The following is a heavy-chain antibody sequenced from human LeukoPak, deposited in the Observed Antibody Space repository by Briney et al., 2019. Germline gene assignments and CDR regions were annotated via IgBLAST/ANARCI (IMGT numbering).Heavy chain of an antibody. V-gene: IGHV3-7*01. D-gene: IGHD3-22*01. CDR1: GFTFSSYW. Sequence: PGGSLRLSCAASGFTFSSYWMSWVRQAPGKGLEWVANIKQDGSEKYYVDSVKGRFTISRDNAKNSLYLQMNSLRAEDTAVYYCVRSLMDSSGYYLGMHYWGQGTLVTVSS. J-gene: IGHJ4*02. CDR3: VRSLMDSSGYYLGMHY. CDR2: IKQDGSEK.